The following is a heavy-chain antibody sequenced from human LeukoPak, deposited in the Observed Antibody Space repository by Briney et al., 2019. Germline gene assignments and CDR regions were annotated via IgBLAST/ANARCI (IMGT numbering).Heavy chain of an antibody. CDR2: INHSGST. CDR3: PRAPYDILTGYSPHDY. V-gene: IGHV4-34*01. CDR1: GGSFSGYY. Sequence: SETMSLTCAVYGGSFSGYYWSWIRQPPGKGLAWIGEINHSGSTNYNPSLKSRVTISVDTSKNQFSLKLSSVTAADTAVYYCPRAPYDILTGYSPHDYWGQGTLVTVSS. D-gene: IGHD3-9*01. J-gene: IGHJ4*02.